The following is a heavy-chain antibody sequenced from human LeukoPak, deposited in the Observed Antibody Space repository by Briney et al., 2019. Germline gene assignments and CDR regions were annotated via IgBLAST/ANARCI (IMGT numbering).Heavy chain of an antibody. CDR2: ISSSSSYI. CDR3: ARVSSSWHYFDY. CDR1: GFTFSNAW. Sequence: GGSLRLSCAASGFTFSNAWMTWVRQAPGKGLEWVSSISSSSSYIYYADSVKGRFTISRHNAKNSLYLQMNSLRVEDTAVYYCARVSSSWHYFDYWGQGTLVTVSS. V-gene: IGHV3-21*01. J-gene: IGHJ4*02. D-gene: IGHD6-13*01.